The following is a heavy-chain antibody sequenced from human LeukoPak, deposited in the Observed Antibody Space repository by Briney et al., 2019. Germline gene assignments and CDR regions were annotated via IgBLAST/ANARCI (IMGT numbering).Heavy chain of an antibody. CDR3: ARDEITMVRGVIITFPLDY. Sequence: GGSLRLSCAASGFTFSSYAMSWVRQAPGKGLEWVSAISGSGGSTYYADSVKGRFTISRDNAKNSLHLQMNSLRDEDTAVYYCARDEITMVRGVIITFPLDYWGQGTLVTVSS. CDR1: GFTFSSYA. V-gene: IGHV3-23*01. D-gene: IGHD3-10*01. CDR2: ISGSGGST. J-gene: IGHJ4*02.